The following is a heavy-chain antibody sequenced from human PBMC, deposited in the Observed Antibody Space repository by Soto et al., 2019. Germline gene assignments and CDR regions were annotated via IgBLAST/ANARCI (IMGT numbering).Heavy chain of an antibody. CDR3: AKDNYSSGWYYGTPFDY. CDR1: GFTFSSYA. D-gene: IGHD6-19*01. CDR2: ISGSGGST. V-gene: IGHV3-23*01. J-gene: IGHJ4*02. Sequence: PGGSLRLSCAASGFTFSSYAMSWVRQAPGEGLEWVSAISGSGGSTYYADSVKGRFTISRDNSKNTLYLQMNSLRAEDTAVYYCAKDNYSSGWYYGTPFDYWGQGTLVTVSS.